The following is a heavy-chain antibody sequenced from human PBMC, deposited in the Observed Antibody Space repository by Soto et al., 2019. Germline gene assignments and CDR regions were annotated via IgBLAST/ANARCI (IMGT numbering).Heavy chain of an antibody. V-gene: IGHV1-18*01. CDR3: ARDLDPSGSYYTDY. CDR1: GCTFSSYA. D-gene: IGHD3-10*01. Sequence: AAVKVSCKASGCTFSSYAISWVRQAPGQGLEWMGWISPWKGNTNYAQSFQGRVTMTTDTSTSTAYMELRSLTSDDTAVYYCARDLDPSGSYYTDYWGPGTLVTVSS. CDR2: ISPWKGNT. J-gene: IGHJ4*02.